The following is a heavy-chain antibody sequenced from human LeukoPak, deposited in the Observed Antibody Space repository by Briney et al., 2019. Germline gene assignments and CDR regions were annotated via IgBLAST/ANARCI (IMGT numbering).Heavy chain of an antibody. V-gene: IGHV4-39*01. J-gene: IGHJ4*02. CDR2: IYYSGST. CDR3: ARGFSGSSDFDY. D-gene: IGHD1-26*01. Sequence: SQTLSLTCTVSGGSISSGDYYWSWIRQPPGKGLEWIGSIYYSGSTYYNPSLKSRVTISVDTSKNQFSLKLSSVTAADTAVYYCARGFSGSSDFDYWGQGTLVTVSS. CDR1: GGSISSGDYY.